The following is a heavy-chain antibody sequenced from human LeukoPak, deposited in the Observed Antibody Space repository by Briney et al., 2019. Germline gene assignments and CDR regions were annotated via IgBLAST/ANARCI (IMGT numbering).Heavy chain of an antibody. V-gene: IGHV3-23*01. D-gene: IGHD1-26*01. J-gene: IGHJ6*03. CDR2: ISSSGSST. CDR3: ARRSPGTSSLFYYYMDA. Sequence: PGGSLRLSCAASGFTFSNHAMSWVRQAPGKGLEWVSGISSSGSSTFFADHVKGRFTISRDNAKNSLYLQMTTLQAEDTAVYYCARRSPGTSSLFYYYMDAWGKGTTVTVSS. CDR1: GFTFSNHA.